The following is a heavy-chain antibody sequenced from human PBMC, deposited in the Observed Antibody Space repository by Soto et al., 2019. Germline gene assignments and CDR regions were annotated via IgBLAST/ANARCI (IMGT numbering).Heavy chain of an antibody. CDR2: ISGGDGTI. CDR3: ARGLWQPVPFDY. CDR1: GFTFSDYY. V-gene: IGHV3-11*01. J-gene: IGHJ4*02. Sequence: QVQLVESGGGLVKPGGSLRLSCAASGFTFSDYYMSWIRQAPGKGLEWISYISGGDGTIYYADSVKGRFTISRDNAKKSLYLQMNRLRAEDTAVYYCARGLWQPVPFDYWGQGTLVTVSS. D-gene: IGHD2-21*01.